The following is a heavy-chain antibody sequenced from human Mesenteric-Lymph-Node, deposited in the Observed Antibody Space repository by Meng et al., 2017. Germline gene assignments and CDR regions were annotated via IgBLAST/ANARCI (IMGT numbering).Heavy chain of an antibody. CDR1: EFTVSSIE. CDR2: ISSSSSYI. J-gene: IGHJ4*02. CDR3: TRDTFGPNDY. D-gene: IGHD3/OR15-3a*01. V-gene: IGHV3-21*01. Sequence: GESLKISCAASEFTVSSIEMTWVRQAPGKGLEWVSSISSSSSYIYYADSVKGRFTISRDNAKNTLYLQMNSLRAEDTAVYYCTRDTFGPNDYWGQGTLVTVSS.